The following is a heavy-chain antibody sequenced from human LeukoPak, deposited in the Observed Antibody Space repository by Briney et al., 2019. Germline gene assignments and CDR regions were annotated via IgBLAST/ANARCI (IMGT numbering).Heavy chain of an antibody. Sequence: GGSLRLSCTASGFTFSSYGMHWVRQAPGKGLEWVAFIRYDGNNKYYADSVKGRFTISRDNSKNTLYLQMNSLRAEDTAVYYCAKAHQGDGGNEEVFDSWGQGTLVTASS. J-gene: IGHJ4*02. V-gene: IGHV3-30*02. CDR3: AKAHQGDGGNEEVFDS. CDR1: GFTFSSYG. CDR2: IRYDGNNK. D-gene: IGHD4-23*01.